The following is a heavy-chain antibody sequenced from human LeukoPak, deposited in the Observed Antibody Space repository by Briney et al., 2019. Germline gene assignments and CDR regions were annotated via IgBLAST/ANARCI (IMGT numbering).Heavy chain of an antibody. Sequence: ASVKVSRKASGYTFTGYYMHWVRQAPGQGLEWMGWINPNSGGTNYAQKFQGRVTMTRDTSISTAYMELSRLRSDDTAVYYCAYSGYSSGWSFGNQDYYYYMDVWGKGTTVTVSS. D-gene: IGHD6-19*01. CDR3: AYSGYSSGWSFGNQDYYYYMDV. CDR2: INPNSGGT. J-gene: IGHJ6*03. CDR1: GYTFTGYY. V-gene: IGHV1-2*02.